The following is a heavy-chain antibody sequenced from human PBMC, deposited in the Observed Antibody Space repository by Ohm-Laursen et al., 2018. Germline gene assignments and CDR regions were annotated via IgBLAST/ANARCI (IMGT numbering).Heavy chain of an antibody. CDR3: ASGLY. D-gene: IGHD3/OR15-3a*01. V-gene: IGHV3-7*01. J-gene: IGHJ4*02. CDR1: GFSFSNSC. CDR2: INQDGSEK. Sequence: SLRLSCAASGFSFSNSCMNWFRQAPGKGLEWVANINQDGSEKHYVDSVKGRFTISRDNAKNSLYLQMNSLRVEDTAVYYCASGLYWGQGTLVTVSS.